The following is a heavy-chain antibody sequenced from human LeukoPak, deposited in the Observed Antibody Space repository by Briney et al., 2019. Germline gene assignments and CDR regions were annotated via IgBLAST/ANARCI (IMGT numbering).Heavy chain of an antibody. CDR1: GGSISSGSYY. D-gene: IGHD3-22*01. V-gene: IGHV4-61*02. Sequence: SETLSLTCTVSGGSISSGSYYWSWIRQPAGKGLEWIGRIYTSGSTNYNPSLKSRVTIPVDTSKNQFSLKLSSVTAADTAVYYSARGPPITMIVGRLDYYYYYMDVWGKGTTVTVSS. CDR3: ARGPPITMIVGRLDYYYYYMDV. J-gene: IGHJ6*03. CDR2: IYTSGST.